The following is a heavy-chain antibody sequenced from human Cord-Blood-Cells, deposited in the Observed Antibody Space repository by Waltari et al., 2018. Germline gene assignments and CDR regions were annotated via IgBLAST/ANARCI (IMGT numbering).Heavy chain of an antibody. CDR2: IYYSGST. CDR1: GGSISSYY. CDR3: ARLAAGYSGYDFDY. Sequence: QVQLQESGPGLVKPSETLSLTCTVSGGSISSYYWSWIRPPPGKGLEWIGYIYYSGSTNYTPSLKSRVTISVDTSKNQFSLKLSSVTAADTAVYYCARLAAGYSGYDFDYWGQGTLVTVSS. D-gene: IGHD5-12*01. J-gene: IGHJ4*02. V-gene: IGHV4-59*01.